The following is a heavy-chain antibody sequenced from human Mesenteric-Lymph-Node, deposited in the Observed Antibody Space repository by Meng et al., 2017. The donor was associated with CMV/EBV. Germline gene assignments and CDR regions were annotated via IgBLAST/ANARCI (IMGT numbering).Heavy chain of an antibody. V-gene: IGHV3-48*03. CDR1: GFTFSSYE. CDR3: ARVGGSGYYYYYYGMDV. CDR2: ISSSGSTI. J-gene: IGHJ6*02. D-gene: IGHD3-3*01. Sequence: GESLKISCAASGFTFSSYEMNWVRQAPGQGLEWVSYISSSGSTIYYADSVKGRFTISRDNAKNSLHLQINSLRAEDTAVYYCARVGGSGYYYYYYGMDVWGQGTTVTVSS.